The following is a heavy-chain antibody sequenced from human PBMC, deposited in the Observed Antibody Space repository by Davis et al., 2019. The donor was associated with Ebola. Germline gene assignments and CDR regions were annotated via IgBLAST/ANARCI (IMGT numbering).Heavy chain of an antibody. V-gene: IGHV3-7*01. J-gene: IGHJ4*02. Sequence: PAGSLRLSCAASGFTFTSFSSTWVRQAPGKGLESVAHIKQDGSQKYYVDSVKGRFTISRDNAQTSVSLQMNSLRVEDTGIYYCVRDAGWQRLDNWGQGTLVTVSS. CDR1: GFTFTSFS. CDR2: IKQDGSQK. D-gene: IGHD2-15*01. CDR3: VRDAGWQRLDN.